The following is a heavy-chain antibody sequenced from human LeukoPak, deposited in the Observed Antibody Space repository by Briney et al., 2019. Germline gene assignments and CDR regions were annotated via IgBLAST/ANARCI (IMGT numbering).Heavy chain of an antibody. CDR2: MHSSGST. V-gene: IGHV4-4*07. CDR1: GGSISNYY. D-gene: IGHD3-22*01. CDR3: ARGYYDSTGYYYPSFDY. Sequence: PSETLSLTCTVSGGSISNYYWNWIRQPAGKGLEWVGRMHSSGSTNYNPSLKSRVTMSVDTSKNQFSLKLRSVTAADTAVYYCARGYYDSTGYYYPSFDYWGQGTLVTVSS. J-gene: IGHJ4*02.